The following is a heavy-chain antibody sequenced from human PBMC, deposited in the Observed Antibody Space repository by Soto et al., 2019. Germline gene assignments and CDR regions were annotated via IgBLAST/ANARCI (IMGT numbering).Heavy chain of an antibody. CDR2: IYYSGST. CDR3: ARETPEMATITTVSDY. CDR1: GGSISSGDYY. V-gene: IGHV4-30-4*01. Sequence: SETLSLTCTVSGGSISSGDYYWSWIRQPPGKGLEWIGYIYYSGSTYYNPSLKSRVTISVDTSKNQFSLKLSSVTAADTAVYYCARETPEMATITTVSDYWGQGTLVTV. D-gene: IGHD5-12*01. J-gene: IGHJ4*02.